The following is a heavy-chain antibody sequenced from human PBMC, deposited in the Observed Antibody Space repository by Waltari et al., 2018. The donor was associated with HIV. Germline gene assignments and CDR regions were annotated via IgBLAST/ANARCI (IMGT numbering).Heavy chain of an antibody. Sequence: EVQVVESGGGLVQPGGSLRLSCAASGFTFSSYEMNWVRQAPGKGLGWVSYISSSGSTIYFADSGKGRFTMSRDNAKNSLYLRMNSLRAEDTAVYYCARAFMIRGTGAFDIWGQGTMVTVSS. CDR2: ISSSGSTI. J-gene: IGHJ3*02. CDR3: ARAFMIRGTGAFDI. D-gene: IGHD3-10*01. V-gene: IGHV3-48*03. CDR1: GFTFSSYE.